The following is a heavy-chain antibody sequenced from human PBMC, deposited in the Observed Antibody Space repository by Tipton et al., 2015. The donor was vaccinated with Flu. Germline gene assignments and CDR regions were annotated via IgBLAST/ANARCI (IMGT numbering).Heavy chain of an antibody. Sequence: TLSLTCSVSGDSMTSSRYYWGWIRQPPGKGLEWIGSIFHSGSTYYNPSLKSRVTISVDTSKNQFFLKLISVTAADTAVYYCACRGSCYHWGQGTLVTVSS. J-gene: IGHJ4*02. CDR2: IFHSGST. CDR3: ACRGSCYH. V-gene: IGHV4-39*07. CDR1: GDSMTSSRYY. D-gene: IGHD1-26*01.